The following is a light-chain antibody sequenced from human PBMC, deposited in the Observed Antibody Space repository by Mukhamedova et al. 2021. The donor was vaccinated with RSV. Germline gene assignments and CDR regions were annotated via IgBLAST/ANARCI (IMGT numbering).Light chain of an antibody. CDR1: LNIDSW. V-gene: IGKV1-5*03. CDR3: QHYYGFSWS. Sequence: ASLNIDSWLAWLQQKPGRAPKLLIYRATNLESGVPSRFSGTGSGTEYILTIRSLQPEDLATYYCQHYYGFSWSFGQGT. CDR2: RAT. J-gene: IGKJ1*01.